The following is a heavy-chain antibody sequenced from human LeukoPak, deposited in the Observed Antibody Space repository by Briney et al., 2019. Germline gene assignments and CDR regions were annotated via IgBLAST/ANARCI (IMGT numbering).Heavy chain of an antibody. D-gene: IGHD5-12*01. CDR2: ISYDGSNK. J-gene: IGHJ6*02. CDR1: GFTFSSYG. V-gene: IGHV3-30*18. CDR3: AKDYVWWPRGFYYGMDV. Sequence: GGSLRLSCAASGFTFSSYGVHWVRQAPGKGLEWVAVISYDGSNKYYADSVKGRFTISRDNSKNTLYLQMNSLRAEDTAAYYCAKDYVWWPRGFYYGMDVWGQGTTVTVSS.